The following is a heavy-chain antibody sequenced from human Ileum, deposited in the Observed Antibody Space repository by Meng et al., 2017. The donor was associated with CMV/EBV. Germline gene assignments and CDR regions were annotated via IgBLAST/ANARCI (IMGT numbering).Heavy chain of an antibody. J-gene: IGHJ4*02. D-gene: IGHD2-8*02. CDR2: IHPNSGGT. V-gene: IGHV1-2*06. CDR3: AREYENTAWWELDY. Sequence: ASGYSFIAFYVHWVRQAPGQGLEWLGRIHPNSGGTNYALKCQGRVTMTRDTSITTAYMELISLTSDDTAVYYCAREYENTAWWELDYWGQGTLVTVSS. CDR1: GYSFIAFY.